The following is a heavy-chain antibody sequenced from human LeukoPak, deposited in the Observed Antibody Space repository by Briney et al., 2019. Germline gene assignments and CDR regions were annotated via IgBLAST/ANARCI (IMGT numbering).Heavy chain of an antibody. J-gene: IGHJ3*02. D-gene: IGHD1-26*01. CDR3: ARREVGAPPNDAFDI. CDR2: ITAYNGNT. V-gene: IGHV1-18*01. Sequence: GASVKVSCKASGYTFTSYGISWGRQAPGQGLEWMGWITAYNGNTNYAQKLQGRVTMTTDTYTSTAYIELRSLRSDDKAVSYCARREVGAPPNDAFDIWGPGTMVTVSS. CDR1: GYTFTSYG.